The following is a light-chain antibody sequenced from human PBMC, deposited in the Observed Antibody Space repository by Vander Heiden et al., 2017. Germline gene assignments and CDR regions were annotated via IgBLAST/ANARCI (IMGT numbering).Light chain of an antibody. CDR2: LSSDGSH. Sequence: QTVVTQSPSASASLGVSVKLTCTLSSGHSSYDIAWHQQQPEKGPRFLMKLSSDGSHSKGDGIPDRFSGSSSGAERYLTISSLQSEDEADYYCQTWGTGIRVFGGGTKLTVL. V-gene: IGLV4-69*01. J-gene: IGLJ2*01. CDR1: SGHSSYD. CDR3: QTWGTGIRV.